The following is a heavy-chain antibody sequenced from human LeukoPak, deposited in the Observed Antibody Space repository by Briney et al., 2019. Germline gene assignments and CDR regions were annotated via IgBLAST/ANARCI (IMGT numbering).Heavy chain of an antibody. D-gene: IGHD5-24*01. Sequence: PGRSLRLSCAASGFTFSSYAMHWVRQAPGKGLEWVAVISYNGSNKKYADSVKGRFTNSRDNSKNTLYLQMNSLRTEDTAVYYCARDTISFQIEKATIPLAYWGQGTLVTVSS. CDR3: ARDTISFQIEKATIPLAY. V-gene: IGHV3-30*04. CDR2: ISYNGSNK. CDR1: GFTFSSYA. J-gene: IGHJ4*02.